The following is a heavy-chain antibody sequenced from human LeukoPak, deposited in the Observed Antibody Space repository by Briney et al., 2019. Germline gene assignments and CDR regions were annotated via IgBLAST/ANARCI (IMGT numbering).Heavy chain of an antibody. CDR2: ISSNGGST. D-gene: IGHD4-17*01. Sequence: PGGSLRLSCAASGFTLSSYAMHWVRQAPGKGLEYVSAISSNGGSTYYANSVKGRFTISRDNSKNTLYLQMGSLRAEDMAVYYCARGGYGDYKGVYFDYWGQGTLVTVSS. V-gene: IGHV3-64*01. J-gene: IGHJ4*02. CDR3: ARGGYGDYKGVYFDY. CDR1: GFTLSSYA.